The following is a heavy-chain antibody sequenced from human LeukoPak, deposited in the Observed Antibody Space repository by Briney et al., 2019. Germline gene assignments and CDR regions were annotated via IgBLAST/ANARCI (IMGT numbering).Heavy chain of an antibody. CDR3: PRAFPVNCSSTSCTTGFVDY. CDR2: INHSGST. J-gene: IGHJ4*02. CDR1: GGSFSGYY. D-gene: IGHD2-2*01. Sequence: SETLSLTCAVYGGSFSGYYLSWIRQPPGKGLEWIGEINHSGSTNYNPSLKSRTTMSVDTSKNQFSLKLSSVTAADTAVYYCPRAFPVNCSSTSCTTGFVDYWGQGTLVTVSS. V-gene: IGHV4-34*01.